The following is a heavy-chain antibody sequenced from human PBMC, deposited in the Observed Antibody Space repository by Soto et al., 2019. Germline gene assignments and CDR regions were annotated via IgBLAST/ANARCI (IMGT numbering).Heavy chain of an antibody. J-gene: IGHJ4*02. D-gene: IGHD3-10*01. CDR1: GYSFTSTG. CDR2: PSTFNGEA. Sequence: QVQLVQSGAEVKKPGASVKVSFKASGYSFTSTGICWVRQAPGQGPEWMGWPSTFNGEAKDAQKLKGRVTMTTDTSRTTAYMELRSLTSDDTAVYYCARDLDGSGSYFTDYWGQGTRVTVAS. V-gene: IGHV1-18*01. CDR3: ARDLDGSGSYFTDY.